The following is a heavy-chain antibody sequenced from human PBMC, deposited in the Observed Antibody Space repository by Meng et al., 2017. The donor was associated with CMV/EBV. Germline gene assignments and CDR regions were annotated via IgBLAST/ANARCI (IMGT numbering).Heavy chain of an antibody. CDR3: ARAGQEYSSSWYGFDY. CDR1: GNTFNSCY. CDR2: INTSGGST. D-gene: IGHD6-13*01. Sequence: GNTFNSCYMHWVRQAAGQGLGWVGIINTSGGSTSYAQKFQGRVTMTRDTSTSTVYMELSSLRSEDAAVYYCARAGQEYSSSWYGFDYWGQGTLVTVSS. V-gene: IGHV1-46*02. J-gene: IGHJ4*02.